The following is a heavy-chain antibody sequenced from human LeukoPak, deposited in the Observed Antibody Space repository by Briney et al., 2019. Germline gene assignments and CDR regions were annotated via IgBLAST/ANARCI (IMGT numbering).Heavy chain of an antibody. CDR3: ERKPADILTYYLDY. V-gene: IGHV1-46*01. CDR1: GYTFIGSN. CDR2: INPSGGST. Sequence: ASVKDSCKESGYTFIGSNMHLVRQAPGQGLEWMGIINPSGGSTSYAQKFQGRVTMTRDTSTSTVYMELSSLRCEDTAVYYCERKPADILTYYLDYWGQGTLVTVSS. J-gene: IGHJ4*02. D-gene: IGHD3-9*01.